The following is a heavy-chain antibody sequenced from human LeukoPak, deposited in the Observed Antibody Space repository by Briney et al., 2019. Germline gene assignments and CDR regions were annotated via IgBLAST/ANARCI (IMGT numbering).Heavy chain of an antibody. CDR3: ARDLWGDGYSHFDY. Sequence: ASVKVSCKASGYTFTHYHMQWVRQAPGQGLEWMGWINLKSGGTKYAQTFQGRVTMTRDTSITTAYMDLSGLTSDDTAVYYCARDLWGDGYSHFDYWSQGTLVTVSS. V-gene: IGHV1-2*02. CDR2: INLKSGGT. CDR1: GYTFTHYH. J-gene: IGHJ4*02. D-gene: IGHD5-24*01.